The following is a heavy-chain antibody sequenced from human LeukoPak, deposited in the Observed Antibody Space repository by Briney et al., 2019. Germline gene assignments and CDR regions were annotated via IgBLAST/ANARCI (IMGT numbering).Heavy chain of an antibody. J-gene: IGHJ4*02. V-gene: IGHV1-2*02. Sequence: ASVKVSCKASGYTFTGYYMHWVRQAPGQGLEWMGWINPNSGGTNYAQKFQGRVTMTRDTSISTAYMELSRLRSDDTAVYYCARDLGRWLNSRQDYWGQGTLVTVSS. CDR1: GYTFTGYY. D-gene: IGHD6-13*01. CDR3: ARDLGRWLNSRQDY. CDR2: INPNSGGT.